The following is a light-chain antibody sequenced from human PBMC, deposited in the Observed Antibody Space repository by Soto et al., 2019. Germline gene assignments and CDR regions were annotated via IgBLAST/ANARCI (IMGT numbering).Light chain of an antibody. V-gene: IGKV1-5*01. Sequence: DIEMTQSPSTLSASVGDRVTITCRASQSISSWLAWYQQKPGKAPKLLIYDASSLESGVPSRFSGSGSGTEFTLTISSLQPDDFATYYCQQYNSYSSSAFGQGTRLEIK. CDR2: DAS. CDR3: QQYNSYSSSA. CDR1: QSISSW. J-gene: IGKJ5*01.